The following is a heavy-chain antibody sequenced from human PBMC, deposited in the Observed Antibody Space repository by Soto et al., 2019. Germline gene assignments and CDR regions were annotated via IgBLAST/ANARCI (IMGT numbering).Heavy chain of an antibody. D-gene: IGHD1-1*01. CDR2: IYYSGST. V-gene: IGHV4-30-4*01. J-gene: IGHJ3*02. Sequence: QVQLQESGPGLVKPSQTLSLTCTVSGGSISSGDYYWSWIRQPPGKGLEWIGYIYYSGSTYYNPSLERRVTISVYTSKTQFSLKLSSVTAADTAVYYCARDGGYGGTADAFDIWGQGTMVTVSS. CDR3: ARDGGYGGTADAFDI. CDR1: GGSISSGDYY.